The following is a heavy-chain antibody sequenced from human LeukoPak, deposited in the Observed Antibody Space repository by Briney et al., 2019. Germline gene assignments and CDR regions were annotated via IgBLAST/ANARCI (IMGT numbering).Heavy chain of an antibody. Sequence: ASVKVSCKASGYTFTSYGISWVRQAPGQGLEWMGWISAYNGNTNYAQKLQGRVTMTTDTPTSTAYMELRSLRSDDTAVYYCAMVRGVIPLFDYWGQGTLVTVSS. CDR3: AMVRGVIPLFDY. CDR1: GYTFTSYG. CDR2: ISAYNGNT. J-gene: IGHJ4*02. V-gene: IGHV1-18*01. D-gene: IGHD3-10*01.